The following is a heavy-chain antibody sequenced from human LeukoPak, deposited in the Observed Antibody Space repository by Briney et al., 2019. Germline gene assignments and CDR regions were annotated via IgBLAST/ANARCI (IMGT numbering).Heavy chain of an antibody. CDR2: IYPGDSET. V-gene: IGHV5-51*01. D-gene: IGHD3-16*01. J-gene: IGHJ5*02. Sequence: HGESLKISCKGSGYDFFYYWIGWVRQVPGKGLEWMGIIYPGDSETRYSPSFQGQVTISADKSISTAYMQWSSLKASDTAMYYRVRKMTLGCFDPWGQGTLVTVSS. CDR3: VRKMTLGCFDP. CDR1: GYDFFYYW.